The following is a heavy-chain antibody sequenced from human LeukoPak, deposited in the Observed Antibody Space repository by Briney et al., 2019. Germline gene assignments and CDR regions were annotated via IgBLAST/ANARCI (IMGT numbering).Heavy chain of an antibody. CDR1: GFTFSDYY. CDR3: ARDLGYCSSTSCYTGGLDY. CDR2: ISSSGSTI. D-gene: IGHD2-2*02. Sequence: GGSLRLSCAASGFTFSDYYMSWIRQAPGKGLEWVSYISSSGSTIYYADSVKGRFTISRDNAKNSLYLQMNSLRAEDTAVYYCARDLGYCSSTSCYTGGLDYWGQGTLVTVSS. J-gene: IGHJ4*02. V-gene: IGHV3-11*04.